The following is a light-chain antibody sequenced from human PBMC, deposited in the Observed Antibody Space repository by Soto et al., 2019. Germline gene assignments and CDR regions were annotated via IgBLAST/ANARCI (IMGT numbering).Light chain of an antibody. V-gene: IGKV3-11*01. CDR2: DAS. CDR1: QSVSSY. CDR3: QQRSNWTPIT. J-gene: IGKJ5*01. Sequence: EIVLTQSPATLSLSPGERATLSCRASQSVSSYLAWYQHKPGQAPRLLIYDASTRATDIPARFSGSGSGTDFTLTISSLESEDSAIYYCQQRSNWTPITFGQGTRLEIK.